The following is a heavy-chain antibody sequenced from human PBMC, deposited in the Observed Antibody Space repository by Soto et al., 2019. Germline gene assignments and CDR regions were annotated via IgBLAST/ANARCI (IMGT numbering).Heavy chain of an antibody. J-gene: IGHJ4*02. CDR3: AKDRMAGAARPRKFVDY. CDR1: GFTFSSYA. D-gene: IGHD6-6*01. CDR2: ISGSGGST. Sequence: PGGSLRLSCAASGFTFSSYAMSWVRQAPGKGLEWVSAISGSGGSTYYADSVKGRFTISRDNSKNTLYLQMNSLRAEDTAVYYCAKDRMAGAARPRKFVDYWGQGTLVTVSS. V-gene: IGHV3-23*01.